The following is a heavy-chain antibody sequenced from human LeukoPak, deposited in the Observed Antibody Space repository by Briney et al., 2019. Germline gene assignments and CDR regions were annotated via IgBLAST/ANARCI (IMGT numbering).Heavy chain of an antibody. Sequence: PSETLSLTCAVSGYSISSGYYWGWIRQPPGKGLEWIGSIFHGGSTYYNPSLKSRVTISVDTSKNQFSLKLRSVTAADTAVYYCARRATTDYYFDNWGQGTLVTVSS. CDR2: IFHGGST. CDR3: ARRATTDYYFDN. CDR1: GYSISSGYY. J-gene: IGHJ4*02. D-gene: IGHD5-12*01. V-gene: IGHV4-38-2*01.